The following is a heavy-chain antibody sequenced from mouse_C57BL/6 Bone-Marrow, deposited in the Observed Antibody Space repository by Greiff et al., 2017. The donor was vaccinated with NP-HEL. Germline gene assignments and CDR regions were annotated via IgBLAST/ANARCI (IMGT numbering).Heavy chain of an antibody. CDR1: GYTFTSYW. D-gene: IGHD3-2*02. V-gene: IGHV1-50*01. J-gene: IGHJ2*01. Sequence: QVQLQQPGAELVKPGASVKLSCKASGYTFTSYWMQWVKQRPGQGLEWIGEIDPSDSYTNYNQKFKGKATLTVDTSSSTAYMQLRSLTSEDSAVYYCAGSGYDYWGQGTTLTVSS. CDR3: AGSGYDY. CDR2: IDPSDSYT.